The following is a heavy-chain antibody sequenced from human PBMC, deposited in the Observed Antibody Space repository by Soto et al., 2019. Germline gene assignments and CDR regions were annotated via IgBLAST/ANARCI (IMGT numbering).Heavy chain of an antibody. D-gene: IGHD3-22*01. CDR2: IRGTGGTT. Sequence: TXGSLRLSCAASGFIVNNYAMSWVRQAPGKGLEWVSGIRGTGGTTYYADSVKGRLTISRDNSKKTLYLQLNSLRAEDTAVYYCAKEDTTGFSAYYFDYWGQGNQVTVSS. J-gene: IGHJ4*02. V-gene: IGHV3-23*01. CDR1: GFIVNNYA. CDR3: AKEDTTGFSAYYFDY.